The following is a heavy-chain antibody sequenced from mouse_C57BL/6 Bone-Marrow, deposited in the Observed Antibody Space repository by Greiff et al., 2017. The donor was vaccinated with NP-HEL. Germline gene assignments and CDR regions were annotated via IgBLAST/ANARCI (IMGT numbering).Heavy chain of an antibody. J-gene: IGHJ4*01. CDR3: ITRITTVVAGGY. Sequence: EVQLQQSGAELVRPGASVKLSCTASGFNIKDDYMHWVKQRPEQGLEWIGWIDPENGDTEYASKFQGKATITADTSSNTAYLQLSSLTSEDTAVYYCITRITTVVAGGYWGQGTSVTVSS. CDR2: IDPENGDT. D-gene: IGHD1-1*01. CDR1: GFNIKDDY. V-gene: IGHV14-4*01.